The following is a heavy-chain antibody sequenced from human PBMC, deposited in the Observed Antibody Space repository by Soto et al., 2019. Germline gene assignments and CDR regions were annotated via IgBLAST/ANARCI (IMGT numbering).Heavy chain of an antibody. D-gene: IGHD3-16*01. CDR1: GYTFTSYG. CDR3: AREGAHYATFDL. V-gene: IGHV1-18*01. CDR2: ISAYNGNT. Sequence: GASVKVSCKASGYTFTSYGISWVRQAPLQGLEWMGWISAYNGNTKYARKLQGRVTNDRDTSATTAYIEVSSLTSEDTAIYYCAREGAHYATFDLWGQGTLVTVSS. J-gene: IGHJ4*02.